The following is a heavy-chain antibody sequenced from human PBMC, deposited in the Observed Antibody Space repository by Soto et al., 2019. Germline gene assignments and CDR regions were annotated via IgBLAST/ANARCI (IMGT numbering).Heavy chain of an antibody. V-gene: IGHV3-7*03. CDR2: INQDGSAR. D-gene: IGHD6-19*01. CDR3: SRDHSSGGSFQH. CDR1: GFTFTTFW. J-gene: IGHJ1*01. Sequence: QPGGSLRLSCAASGFTFTTFWMIWVRQAPGKGLEWVASINQDGSARYYVDSVKGRFTISRDNVKNSLFLQMSSLRADDTAVYYCSRDHSSGGSFQHWGPGALVTVSS.